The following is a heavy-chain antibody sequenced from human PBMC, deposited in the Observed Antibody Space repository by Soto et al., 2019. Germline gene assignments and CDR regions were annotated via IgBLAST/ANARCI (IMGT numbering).Heavy chain of an antibody. D-gene: IGHD3-10*01. V-gene: IGHV4-30-4*01. CDR1: GGSISSGDYY. CDR2: IYYSGST. Sequence: SETLSLTCTVSGGSISSGDYYWSWIRQPPGKGLEWIGYIYYSGSTYYDPSLKSRVTISVDTSKNQFSLKLSSVTAADTAVYYCARGITMVRGALRSDNWFDPWGQGTLVTVSS. J-gene: IGHJ5*02. CDR3: ARGITMVRGALRSDNWFDP.